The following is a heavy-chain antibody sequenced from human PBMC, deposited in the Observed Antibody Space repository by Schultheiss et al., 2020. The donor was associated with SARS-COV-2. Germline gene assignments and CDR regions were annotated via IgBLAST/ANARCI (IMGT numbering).Heavy chain of an antibody. J-gene: IGHJ4*02. V-gene: IGHV3-21*05. CDR2: ISSSSSYT. Sequence: GGSLRLSCAASGFTFSSYAMHWVRQAPGKGLEWVSYISSSSSYTNYADSVKGRFTISRDNSKNTLYLQMNSLRAEDTAVYYCARGRRGIAAAEADYWGQGTLVTVSS. CDR1: GFTFSSYA. D-gene: IGHD6-13*01. CDR3: ARGRRGIAAAEADY.